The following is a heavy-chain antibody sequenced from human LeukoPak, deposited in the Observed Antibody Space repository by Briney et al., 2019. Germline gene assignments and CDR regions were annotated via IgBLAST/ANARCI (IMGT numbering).Heavy chain of an antibody. V-gene: IGHV4-30-2*03. CDR2: IYHSGST. D-gene: IGHD3-22*01. J-gene: IGHJ4*02. CDR3: ARLIASDHCDY. CDR1: GGSISSGGYY. Sequence: SETLSLTCTVSGGSISSGGYYWSWIRQPPGKGLEWIGYIYHSGSTYYNPSLKSRVTISGDTSKNQFSLKLSSVTAADTAVYYCARLIASDHCDYWGQGTLVTVSS.